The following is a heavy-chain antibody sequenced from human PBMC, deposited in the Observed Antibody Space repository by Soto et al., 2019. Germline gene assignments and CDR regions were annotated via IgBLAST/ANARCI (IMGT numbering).Heavy chain of an antibody. CDR1: GYTFTGYY. CDR3: ARVSNAAYYDFWSGYSPFDY. J-gene: IGHJ4*02. D-gene: IGHD3-3*01. V-gene: IGHV1-2*02. Sequence: AAVNVSCTASGYTFTGYYMHWVRQAPGQGLEWMGWINPNSGGTNYAQKFQGRVTMTRDTSISTAYMELSRLRSDDTAVYYCARVSNAAYYDFWSGYSPFDYWGQGTLVTVSS. CDR2: INPNSGGT.